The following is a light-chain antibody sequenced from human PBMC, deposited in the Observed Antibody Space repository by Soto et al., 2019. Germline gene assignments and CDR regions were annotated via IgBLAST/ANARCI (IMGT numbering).Light chain of an antibody. CDR3: QQYFHWPPLYT. V-gene: IGKV3D-15*01. CDR1: QSVYTN. J-gene: IGKJ2*01. Sequence: EIVLTQSPATLSVSPGERATLSCRASQSVYTNLAWYQQKPGQAPRFLIYAASIRATGIPARFSGTGSGTGVHSHLRRLESGGFSILFCQQYFHWPPLYTFGQGTRLEMK. CDR2: AAS.